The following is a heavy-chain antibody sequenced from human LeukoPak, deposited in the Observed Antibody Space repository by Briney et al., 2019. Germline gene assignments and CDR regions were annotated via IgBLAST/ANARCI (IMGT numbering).Heavy chain of an antibody. D-gene: IGHD1-1*01. J-gene: IGHJ4*02. CDR2: INPYNGDT. CDR3: ARDGGTSGTTGY. CDR1: GYTFTSSG. V-gene: IGHV1-18*01. Sequence: GASVKVSCKASGYTFTSSGISWVRQAPGQGLEWMGWINPYNGDTHFAQKLQGRVTMTTDTSTSTAYMELRSLRSDDTAVYYCARDGGTSGTTGYWGQGTLVTVSS.